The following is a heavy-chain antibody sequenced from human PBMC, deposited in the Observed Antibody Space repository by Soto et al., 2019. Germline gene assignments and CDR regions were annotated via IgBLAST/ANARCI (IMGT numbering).Heavy chain of an antibody. CDR1: GGTFSSYA. J-gene: IGHJ5*02. D-gene: IGHD5-18*01. V-gene: IGHV1-69*13. CDR2: IIPIFGTA. CDR3: AREERPGDTAMVRGCYHWFDP. Sequence: ASLKVSCKASGGTFSSYAISWVRHAPGQGPEWRGGIIPIFGTANYAQKFQGRVTITADESTSTACMELSSLRSENTAVYYCAREERPGDTAMVRGCYHWFDPWGQGTLVTVSS.